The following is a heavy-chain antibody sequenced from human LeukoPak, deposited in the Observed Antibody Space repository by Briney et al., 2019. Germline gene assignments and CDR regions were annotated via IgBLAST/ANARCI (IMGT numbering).Heavy chain of an antibody. Sequence: GGSLRLSCAASGFTFSSYSMNWVRQAPGKGLEWVSSISGSSSYIYYADSLKGRFTISRHNAKNSLYLQMNSLRAEDTAVYYCARDQGRYCSGGSCSLFDYWGQGTLVTVSS. D-gene: IGHD2-15*01. CDR3: ARDQGRYCSGGSCSLFDY. CDR2: ISGSSSYI. V-gene: IGHV3-21*01. CDR1: GFTFSSYS. J-gene: IGHJ4*02.